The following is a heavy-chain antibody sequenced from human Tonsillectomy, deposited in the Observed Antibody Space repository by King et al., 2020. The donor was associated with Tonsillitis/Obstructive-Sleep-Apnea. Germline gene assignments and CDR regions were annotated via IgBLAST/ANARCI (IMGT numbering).Heavy chain of an antibody. CDR1: GFTFSSYS. CDR3: ARDSRVVAATRNDY. J-gene: IGHJ4*02. CDR2: ISSSSSYI. V-gene: IGHV3-21*01. Sequence: VQLVESGGGLVKPGGSLRLSCAASGFTFSSYSMNWVRQAPGKGLEWVSSISSSSSYIYYADSGKGRFTISRDNAKNSLYLQRNSLRDEDTAVYYCARDSRVVAATRNDYWGQGTLVTVSS. D-gene: IGHD2-15*01.